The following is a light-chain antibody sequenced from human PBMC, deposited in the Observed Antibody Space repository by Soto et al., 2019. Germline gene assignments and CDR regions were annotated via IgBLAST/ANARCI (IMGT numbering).Light chain of an antibody. J-gene: IGKJ1*01. CDR1: QSVSSSY. V-gene: IGKV3-20*01. CDR3: QQYGSSSWT. CDR2: GAS. Sequence: EIVLTQSPGTLSLSPGERATLSCRASQSVSSSYLAWYQQKPGQAPRLLVYGASSRATGIPDRFSGSGSGTEFTLTISRLESEDFAVYYCQQYGSSSWTFGQGTKVDIK.